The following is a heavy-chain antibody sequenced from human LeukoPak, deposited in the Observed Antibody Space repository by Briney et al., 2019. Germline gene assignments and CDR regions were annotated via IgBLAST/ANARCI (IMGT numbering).Heavy chain of an antibody. CDR1: GGSISSGDYY. V-gene: IGHV4-30-4*01. CDR2: IYYSGST. J-gene: IGHJ4*02. CDR3: ARDSSSWTSGVLPYYFDY. D-gene: IGHD6-13*01. Sequence: SQTLSLTCTVSGGSISSGDYYWSWIRQPPGKGLEWIGYIYYSGSTYYNPSLKSRVTISVDTSKNQFSLKLSSVTAADTAVYYCARDSSSWTSGVLPYYFDYWGQGTLVTVSS.